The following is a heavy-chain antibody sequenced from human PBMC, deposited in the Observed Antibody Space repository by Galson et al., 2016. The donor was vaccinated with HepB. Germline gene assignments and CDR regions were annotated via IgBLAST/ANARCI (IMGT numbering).Heavy chain of an antibody. CDR2: VYHDGST. D-gene: IGHD2-15*01. CDR3: ARDCTGGTCKPAGYDVFDI. J-gene: IGHJ3*02. V-gene: IGHV4-4*02. CDR1: GGSITTTDW. Sequence: SETLSLTCDVSGGSITTTDWWSWVRQSPGKGLEWIGEVYHDGSTFYNPSVGSRVTLSVDKAKNQLSLNLGSVTAADTAVYYCARDCTGGTCKPAGYDVFDIWGQGTVVTVSS.